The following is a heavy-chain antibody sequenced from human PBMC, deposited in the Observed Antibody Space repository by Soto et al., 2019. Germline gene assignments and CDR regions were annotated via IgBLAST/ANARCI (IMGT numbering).Heavy chain of an antibody. CDR1: GYSFTSYW. J-gene: IGHJ4*02. CDR2: IYPGDSDT. D-gene: IGHD5-18*01. V-gene: IGHV5-51*01. CDR3: ARMLTVDTAMGPFDY. Sequence: GESLKISCKGSGYSFTSYWIGWVRQMPGKGLEWMGIIYPGDSDTRYSPSFQGQVTISADKPISTAYLQWSSLKASDTAMYYCARMLTVDTAMGPFDYWGQGTLVTVSS.